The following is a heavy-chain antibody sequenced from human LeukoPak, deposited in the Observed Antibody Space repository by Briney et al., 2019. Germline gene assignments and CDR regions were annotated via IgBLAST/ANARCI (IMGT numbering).Heavy chain of an antibody. D-gene: IGHD6-6*01. J-gene: IGHJ4*02. CDR1: GGTFSSYA. V-gene: IGHV1-69*05. CDR2: IIPIFGTA. Sequence: ASVKVSCKASGGTFSSYAISWVRQAPGQGLEWMGGIIPIFGTANYAQKFQGRVTITTDESTSTAYMELSNLRSEDTAVYYCAPFQYSSSSSTNPFDYWGQGTLVTVSS. CDR3: APFQYSSSSSTNPFDY.